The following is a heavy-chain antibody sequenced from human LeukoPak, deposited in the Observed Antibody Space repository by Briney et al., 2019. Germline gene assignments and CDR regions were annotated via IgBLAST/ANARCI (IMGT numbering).Heavy chain of an antibody. CDR3: ARDYCGGDCFPDY. V-gene: IGHV1-2*06. J-gene: IGHJ4*02. CDR2: INPNSGVT. CDR1: GYTFTGYY. Sequence: ASVKVSCKASGYTFTGYYVHWVRQAPGQGLEWMGRINPNSGVTNYAQKFQGRVTMTRDTSISTAYMELSRLRSDDTAVYYCARDYCGGDCFPDYWGQGTLVTVSS. D-gene: IGHD2-21*02.